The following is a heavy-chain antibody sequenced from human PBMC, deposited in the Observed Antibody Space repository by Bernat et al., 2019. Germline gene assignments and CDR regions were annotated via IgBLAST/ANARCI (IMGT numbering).Heavy chain of an antibody. CDR1: GFTFSSYG. D-gene: IGHD4-11*01. CDR2: IWYDGSNK. CDR3: ARVNQSPLDYRGAYYYYGMDV. Sequence: QVQLVESGGGVVQPGRSLRLSCAASGFTFSSYGMHWVRQAPGKGLEWVAVIWYDGSNKYYADSVKGRFTISRDNSKNTLYPQMNSLRAEDTAVYYCARVNQSPLDYRGAYYYYGMDVWGQGTTVTVSS. J-gene: IGHJ6*02. V-gene: IGHV3-33*01.